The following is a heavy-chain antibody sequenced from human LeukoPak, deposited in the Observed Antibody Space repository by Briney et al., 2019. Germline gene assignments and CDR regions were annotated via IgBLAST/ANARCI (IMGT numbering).Heavy chain of an antibody. CDR3: ARDLRAYSSSSRFDY. CDR1: GFPFSKYS. CDR2: ISSGSSDI. D-gene: IGHD6-6*01. Sequence: GGSLRLSCVASGFPFSKYSMNWVRQAPGKGLEWVSYISSGSSDIYYAGSVKGRFTISRDNAKNSLYLQMNSLRAEDTAVYYCARDLRAYSSSSRFDYWGQGTLVTVSS. V-gene: IGHV3-21*05. J-gene: IGHJ4*02.